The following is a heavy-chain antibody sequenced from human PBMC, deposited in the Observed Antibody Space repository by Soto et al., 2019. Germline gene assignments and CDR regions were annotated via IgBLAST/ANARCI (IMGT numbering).Heavy chain of an antibody. Sequence: GGSLRLSCAASGFTFSSYWMHWVRQAPGKGLEWVSAISGSGGSTYYADSVKGRFTISRDNSKNTLYLQMNSLRAEDTAVYYCAKAEAIVVVHYDYWGQGTLVTVSS. CDR2: ISGSGGST. D-gene: IGHD3-22*01. CDR1: GFTFSSYW. J-gene: IGHJ4*02. V-gene: IGHV3-23*01. CDR3: AKAEAIVVVHYDY.